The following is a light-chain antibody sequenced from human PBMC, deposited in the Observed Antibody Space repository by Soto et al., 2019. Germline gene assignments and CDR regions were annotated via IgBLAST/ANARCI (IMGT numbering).Light chain of an antibody. CDR1: QDIGTW. V-gene: IGKV1-5*03. Sequence: DIQMTQSPSTLSASVGDRVTITCRASQDIGTWLAWYQQKPEKAPKVLIYRASHLESGVPSRFSASGSGTEFTLTISSLQSEDFTVYSCLQYHNLWAFGQGTKVDIK. J-gene: IGKJ1*01. CDR2: RAS. CDR3: LQYHNLWA.